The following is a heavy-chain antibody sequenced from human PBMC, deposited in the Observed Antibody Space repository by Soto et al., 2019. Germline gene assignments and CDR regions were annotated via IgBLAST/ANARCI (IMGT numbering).Heavy chain of an antibody. CDR3: ARAMDIGMALKDNWFDP. J-gene: IGHJ5*02. V-gene: IGHV3-30-3*01. CDR2: ISYDENNR. Sequence: PGGSLRLSCAASGFTFRSYAMHWVRQAPGKGLEWVATISYDENNRYYTDSVKGRFTISRDNSKNTVYLQVNSLRDEDTAVYYWARAMDIGMALKDNWFDPWGQGTLVTVSS. CDR1: GFTFRSYA. D-gene: IGHD2-2*03.